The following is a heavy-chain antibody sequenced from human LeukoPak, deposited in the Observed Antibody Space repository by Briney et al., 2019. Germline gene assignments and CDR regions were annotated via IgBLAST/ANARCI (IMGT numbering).Heavy chain of an antibody. CDR1: GFNLSDFD. Sequence: GSLRLSCAASGFNLSDFDMQWVRQANGKSLELVSAIGTAGDTYYTGSVKGRFTISRENAKNSLYLQMNSLRAGDTAVYYCARVAKERVGGVYYFDYWGQGTLVTVSS. D-gene: IGHD1-1*01. J-gene: IGHJ4*02. V-gene: IGHV3-13*04. CDR3: ARVAKERVGGVYYFDY. CDR2: IGTAGDT.